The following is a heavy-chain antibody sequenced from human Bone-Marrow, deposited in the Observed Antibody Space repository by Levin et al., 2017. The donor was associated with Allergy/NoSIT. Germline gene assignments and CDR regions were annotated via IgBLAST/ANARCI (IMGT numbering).Heavy chain of an antibody. CDR3: ARRITSGLAFDV. CDR2: VNPSSGGT. D-gene: IGHD1-14*01. CDR1: GYSFTDFY. V-gene: IGHV1-2*02. J-gene: IGHJ3*01. Sequence: GPVKVSCKASGYSFTDFYLHWVRQAPGQGLEYLGSVNPSSGGTSSAQKFQGRVAMTRDTSISTTYLELSSLTFDDTALYYCARRITSGLAFDVWGQGTMVTVSS.